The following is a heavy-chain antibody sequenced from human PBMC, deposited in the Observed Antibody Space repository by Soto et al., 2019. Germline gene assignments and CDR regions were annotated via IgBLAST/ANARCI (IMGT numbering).Heavy chain of an antibody. Sequence: QVQLQESGPGLVKPSQTLSLTCTVSDGSIISGGYYWSWIRQHPGKGLEWVGYVYYNGNTNYNPSLKSRVTISVDKSNNYFSLRLSSLTAADTAVYYCARGGSYWYYFDSWGQGTLVTVSS. CDR2: VYYNGNT. CDR3: ARGGSYWYYFDS. D-gene: IGHD3-10*01. V-gene: IGHV4-31*03. CDR1: DGSIISGGYY. J-gene: IGHJ4*02.